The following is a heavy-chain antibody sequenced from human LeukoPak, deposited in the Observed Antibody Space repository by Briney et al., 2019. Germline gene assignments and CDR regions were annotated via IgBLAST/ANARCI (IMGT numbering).Heavy chain of an antibody. J-gene: IGHJ4*02. CDR2: ISAYNGNT. CDR3: ARVPYDSSGQLGY. CDR1: GYTFINYA. V-gene: IGHV1-18*01. D-gene: IGHD3-22*01. Sequence: GASVKVSCKASGYTFINYAITWVRQAPGQGPEWMGWISAYNGNTNYAQKLQGRVTMTTDTSTSTAYMELRSLRSDDTAVYYCARVPYDSSGQLGYWGQGTLVTVSS.